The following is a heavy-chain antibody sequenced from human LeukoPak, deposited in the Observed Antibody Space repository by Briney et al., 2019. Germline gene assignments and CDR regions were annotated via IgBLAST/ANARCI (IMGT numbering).Heavy chain of an antibody. CDR2: ISGSGGST. J-gene: IGHJ6*03. CDR1: GFTVSSNS. Sequence: GGSLRLSCAASGFTVSSNSMNWVRQAPGKGLEWVSTISGSGGSTYYADSVKGRFTISRDNSKNTLYLQMNSLRAEDTAVYYCARRTPDYYYYYMDVWGKGTTVTVSS. V-gene: IGHV3-23*01. CDR3: ARRTPDYYYYYMDV.